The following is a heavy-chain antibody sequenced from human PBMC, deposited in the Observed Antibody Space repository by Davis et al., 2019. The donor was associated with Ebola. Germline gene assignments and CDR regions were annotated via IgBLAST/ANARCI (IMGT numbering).Heavy chain of an antibody. CDR2: IWSDGSTQ. Sequence: PGGSLRLSCAASGFTFSSYGMHWVRQAPGTGLEWIAVIWSDGSTQLYADSVKGRFTISRDNSKNTLYLQLSSLRVDDTTIYYCARGSGPGGYNGGYFELWGRGTLVTVSS. V-gene: IGHV3-33*01. J-gene: IGHJ2*01. D-gene: IGHD3-22*01. CDR3: ARGSGPGGYNGGYFEL. CDR1: GFTFSSYG.